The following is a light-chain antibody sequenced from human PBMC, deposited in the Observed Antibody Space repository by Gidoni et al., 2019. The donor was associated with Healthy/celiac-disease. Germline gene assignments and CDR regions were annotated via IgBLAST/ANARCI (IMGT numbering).Light chain of an antibody. Sequence: DIQMTQAPSSLSASVGDRGTITCQASPDISNYLNWYQQKPGKAPKLLIYDASNLETGVPSMFSGSGSGTDFTFTISILQPEDIATYYCQQYDNRPLTFGGGTKVEIK. CDR2: DAS. CDR3: QQYDNRPLT. CDR1: PDISNY. J-gene: IGKJ4*01. V-gene: IGKV1-33*01.